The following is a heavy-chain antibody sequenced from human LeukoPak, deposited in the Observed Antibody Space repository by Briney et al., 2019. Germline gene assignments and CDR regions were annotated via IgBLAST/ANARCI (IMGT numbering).Heavy chain of an antibody. CDR1: GFTFTSHW. Sequence: GGSLRLSCEASGFTFTSHWMSWVRQVPGKGLEWVAKINEDGREKYYVDSVKGRFTISRDNAKNSLYLQMNSLRAEDTAVYYCARHSGSWDWGQGTLVTVSS. J-gene: IGHJ4*02. D-gene: IGHD1-26*01. V-gene: IGHV3-7*01. CDR3: ARHSGSWD. CDR2: INEDGREK.